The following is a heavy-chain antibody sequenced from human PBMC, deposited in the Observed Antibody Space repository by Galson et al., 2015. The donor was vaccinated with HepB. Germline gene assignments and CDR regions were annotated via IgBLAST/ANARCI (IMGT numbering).Heavy chain of an antibody. J-gene: IGHJ4*02. CDR2: ISGSGDST. D-gene: IGHD2-21*01. CDR3: ARERSQSYSGD. V-gene: IGHV3-23*01. CDR1: GFTFSNYA. Sequence: SLRLSCAASGFTFSNYAMSWVRQVPGEEFQWVSAISGSGDSTYYADSVKGRFTISRDNSKNTLFLQMDGLRAEDTAMYYCARERSQSYSGDWGQGALVAVSS.